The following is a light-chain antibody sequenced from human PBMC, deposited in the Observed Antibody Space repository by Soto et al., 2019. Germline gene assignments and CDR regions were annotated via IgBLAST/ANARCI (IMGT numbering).Light chain of an antibody. CDR1: QIISSW. CDR2: KAS. Sequence: DLQMTQSPSALSASVGDRVTITCRASQIISSWVAWYQQKPGRAPKFLMYKASTLESGVPSRFSGSGSGTEFTLTISSLQPDDSATYYCQHYDNYQWTFGQGTKVEIQ. CDR3: QHYDNYQWT. V-gene: IGKV1-5*03. J-gene: IGKJ1*01.